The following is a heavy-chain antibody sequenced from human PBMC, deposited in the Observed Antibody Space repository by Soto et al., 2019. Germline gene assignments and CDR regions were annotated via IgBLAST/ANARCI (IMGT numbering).Heavy chain of an antibody. CDR2: IIPIFGTA. Sequence: QVQLVQSGAEVKKPGSSVKVSCKASGGTFSSYAISWVRQAPGQGLEWMGGIIPIFGTANYAQKFQGRVTITADEATSTAYMELSSLRSEDTAVYYCARDLDAGYCSGGSCLNWFDPWGQGTLVTVSS. V-gene: IGHV1-69*01. CDR3: ARDLDAGYCSGGSCLNWFDP. CDR1: GGTFSSYA. D-gene: IGHD2-15*01. J-gene: IGHJ5*02.